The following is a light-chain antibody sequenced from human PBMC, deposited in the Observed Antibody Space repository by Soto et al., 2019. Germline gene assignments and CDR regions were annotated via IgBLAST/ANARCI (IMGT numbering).Light chain of an antibody. CDR3: QQRSNWPRGT. Sequence: EIVLTQSPGTLSLSPGERATLSCRASQSVSNSYLAWYQQKPGQAPRLLIYDASNRATGIPARFSGSGSGTDFTLTISSLEPEDFAVYYCQQRSNWPRGTFGGGTKVDIK. CDR1: QSVSNSY. CDR2: DAS. V-gene: IGKV3-11*01. J-gene: IGKJ4*01.